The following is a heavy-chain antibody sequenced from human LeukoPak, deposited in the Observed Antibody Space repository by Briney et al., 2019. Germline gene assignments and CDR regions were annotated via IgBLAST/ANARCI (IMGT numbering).Heavy chain of an antibody. D-gene: IGHD6-13*01. CDR3: ARHRGSRGDAFDI. Sequence: SETLSLTCTVSGGSISSGSYYWSWIRQPAGKGLEWIGRIYTSGSTNYNPSLKSRVTISVDTSKNQFSLKLSSVTAADTAVYYCARHRGSRGDAFDIWGQGTMVTVSS. J-gene: IGHJ3*02. CDR2: IYTSGST. CDR1: GGSISSGSYY. V-gene: IGHV4-61*02.